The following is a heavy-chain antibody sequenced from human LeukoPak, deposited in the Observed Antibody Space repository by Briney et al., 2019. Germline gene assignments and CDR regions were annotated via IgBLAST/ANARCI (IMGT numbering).Heavy chain of an antibody. CDR1: GGTFSSYA. CDR2: VIPMFGTV. CDR3: ARSGLRHSYYYYMDV. Sequence: GAPVKVSCKASGGTFSSYAISWVRQAPGQGLEWMGGVIPMFGTVNYGQKFQGRVTIIADESTSTAYMELSSLGYEDTAVYYCARSGLRHSYYYYMDVWGTGTTVTVSS. D-gene: IGHD5/OR15-5a*01. V-gene: IGHV1-69*13. J-gene: IGHJ6*03.